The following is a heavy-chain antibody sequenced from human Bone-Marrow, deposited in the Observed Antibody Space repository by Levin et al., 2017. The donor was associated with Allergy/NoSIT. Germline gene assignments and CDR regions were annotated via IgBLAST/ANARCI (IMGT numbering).Heavy chain of an antibody. Sequence: SQTLSLPCTVSGGSISSSYWSWIRPPPGKGLEWIGYIYYSGSTNYNPSLKSRVTISVDTSKNQFSLKLSPVTAADTAVYYCARDSSWYVYWGQGTLVTVSS. CDR2: IYYSGST. D-gene: IGHD6-13*01. V-gene: IGHV4-59*01. CDR1: GGSISSSY. CDR3: ARDSSWYVY. J-gene: IGHJ4*02.